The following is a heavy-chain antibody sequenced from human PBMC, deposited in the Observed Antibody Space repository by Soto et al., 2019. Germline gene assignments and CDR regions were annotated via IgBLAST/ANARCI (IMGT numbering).Heavy chain of an antibody. CDR3: ARDQKYHGWYYFDY. CDR1: GFTFSSYG. CDR2: IWYDGSNK. Sequence: GGSLSLSCAASGFTFSSYGMHWVRQAPGKGLEWVAVIWYDGSNKYYADSVKGRFTISRDNSKNTLYLQMNSLRAEDTAVYYCARDQKYHGWYYFDYWGQGTLVTVSS. D-gene: IGHD4-17*01. V-gene: IGHV3-33*01. J-gene: IGHJ4*02.